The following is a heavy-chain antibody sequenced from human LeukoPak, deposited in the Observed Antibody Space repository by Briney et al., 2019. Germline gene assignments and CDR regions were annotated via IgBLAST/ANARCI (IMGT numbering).Heavy chain of an antibody. V-gene: IGHV1-69*13. Sequence: ASVKVSCKASGGTFSNFAVSWVRQAPGQGLEWVGAIIPIFGATTYAENFQDRVTITADESTGTAYMELSSLISDDTAVYYCARVPPYCRTTTCYAPFDHWGQGTLVTVSS. CDR1: GGTFSNFA. CDR2: IIPIFGAT. CDR3: ARVPPYCRTTTCYAPFDH. J-gene: IGHJ5*02. D-gene: IGHD2-2*01.